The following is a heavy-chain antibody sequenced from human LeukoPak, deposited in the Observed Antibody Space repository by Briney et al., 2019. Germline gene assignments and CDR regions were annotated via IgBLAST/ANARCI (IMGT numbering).Heavy chain of an antibody. J-gene: IGHJ4*02. CDR1: GFTFSKYW. D-gene: IGHD1-26*01. Sequence: GGSLRLSCAASGFTFSKYWMHWVRQVPRKGLIWVSRINNEGNDTNYADSVKGRFTISRDNAKNTLYLQMNSLRAEDTAVYYCARGIYGNFDYWRQGSLVTVSS. CDR2: INNEGNDT. V-gene: IGHV3-74*01. CDR3: ARGIYGNFDY.